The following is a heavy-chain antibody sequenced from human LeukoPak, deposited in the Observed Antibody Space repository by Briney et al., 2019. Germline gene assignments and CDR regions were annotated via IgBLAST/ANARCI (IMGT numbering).Heavy chain of an antibody. J-gene: IGHJ4*02. Sequence: ASVKVSCKASGYTFATYGISWVRQAPGQGLEWMGWISAYRGNTNYAQKLQGRVTVTTDTSTSTAYMELRSLRSDDTAVYYCARVVLVWFGELNPSPSHFDYWGQGTLVTVSS. CDR2: ISAYRGNT. V-gene: IGHV1-18*01. CDR1: GYTFATYG. D-gene: IGHD3-10*01. CDR3: ARVVLVWFGELNPSPSHFDY.